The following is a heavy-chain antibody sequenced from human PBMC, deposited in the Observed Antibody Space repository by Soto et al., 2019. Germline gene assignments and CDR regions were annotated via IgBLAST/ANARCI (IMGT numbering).Heavy chain of an antibody. V-gene: IGHV1-18*01. Sequence: ASVKVSCKASGYTFTSYGISWVRQAPGQGLEWMGWISAYNGNTNYAQKLQGRVTMTTDTSTSTAYMELRSLRSDDTAVYYCARSPSVVVAAEVEGSWFDPWGQGTLVTVSS. CDR3: ARSPSVVVAAEVEGSWFDP. CDR2: ISAYNGNT. D-gene: IGHD2-15*01. CDR1: GYTFTSYG. J-gene: IGHJ5*02.